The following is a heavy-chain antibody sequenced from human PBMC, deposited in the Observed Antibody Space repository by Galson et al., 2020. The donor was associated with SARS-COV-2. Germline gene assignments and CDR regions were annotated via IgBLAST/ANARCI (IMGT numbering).Heavy chain of an antibody. CDR1: GFTFRSFG. V-gene: IGHV3-33*01. J-gene: IGHJ1*01. Sequence: GGSLRLSCAASGFTFRSFGMHWVRQAPGKGLEWVAVIWYDGSNKYYVDSVQGRFTISRDNSKNTLYLQMNNLRAEDTAFYYCARASDYDSGGESIHRWGQGTLVTVSS. D-gene: IGHD3-22*01. CDR2: IWYDGSNK. CDR3: ARASDYDSGGESIHR.